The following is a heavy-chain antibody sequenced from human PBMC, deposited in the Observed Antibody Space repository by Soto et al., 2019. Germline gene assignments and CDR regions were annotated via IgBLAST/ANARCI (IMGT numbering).Heavy chain of an antibody. D-gene: IGHD2-15*01. CDR1: GLPISNAW. CDR3: TTGSVEGV. J-gene: IGHJ6*02. V-gene: IGHV3-15*07. Sequence: GGSLRLSCAASGLPISNAWMNWVRQAPGKGLEWVGRIKTKSEGGPTDYAAAVKGRFTVSRDDSKNTLYLQMNSLKTEDTAVYYCTTGSVEGVGGQGTTVTVSS. CDR2: IKTKSEGGPT.